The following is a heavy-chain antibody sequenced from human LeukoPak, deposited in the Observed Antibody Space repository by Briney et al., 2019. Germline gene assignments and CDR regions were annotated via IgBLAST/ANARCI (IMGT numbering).Heavy chain of an antibody. CDR1: GFTFSSYW. D-gene: IGHD2-2*01. CDR3: ARDKADYCSSTSCYFSSSWANYYYYYYGMDV. J-gene: IGHJ6*02. Sequence: GGSLRLSCAASGFTFSSYWMNWARQAPGKGLEWVASINHNGNVNYYVDSVKGRFTISRDNAKNSLYLQMSNLRAEDTAVYYCARDKADYCSSTSCYFSSSWANYYYYYYGMDVWGQGTTVTVSS. CDR2: INHNGNVN. V-gene: IGHV3-7*03.